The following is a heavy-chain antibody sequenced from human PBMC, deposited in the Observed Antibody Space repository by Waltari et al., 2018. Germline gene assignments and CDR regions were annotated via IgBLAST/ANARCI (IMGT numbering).Heavy chain of an antibody. CDR1: GGSISSGVYY. CDR3: TRRDHSSSFAFDI. D-gene: IGHD6-6*01. CDR2: IYYSGST. J-gene: IGHJ3*02. V-gene: IGHV4-30-4*08. Sequence: QVQLQESGPGLVKPSQTLSLTCTVSGGSISSGVYYWSWIRQPPGKGLDWIGYIYYSGSTYYNPSLKSRVTISVDTSKNQFSLKLSSVTAADTAVYYCTRRDHSSSFAFDIWGQGTMVTVSS.